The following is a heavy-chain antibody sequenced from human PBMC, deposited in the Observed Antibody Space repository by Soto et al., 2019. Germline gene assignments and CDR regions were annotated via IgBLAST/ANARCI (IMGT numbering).Heavy chain of an antibody. CDR3: AKGNGYNPPDYFDY. D-gene: IGHD5-12*01. J-gene: IGHJ4*02. CDR1: GGTFSSYA. V-gene: IGHV3-23*01. Sequence: SCKASGGTFSSYAMSWVRQAPGKGLEWVSGISGSGGSTYYADSVKGRFTISRDNSKNTLYLQMNSLRAEDTAVYYCAKGNGYNPPDYFDYWGQGTLVTVSS. CDR2: ISGSGGST.